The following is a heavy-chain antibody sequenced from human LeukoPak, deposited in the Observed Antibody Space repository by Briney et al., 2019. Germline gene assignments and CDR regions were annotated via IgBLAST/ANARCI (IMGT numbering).Heavy chain of an antibody. V-gene: IGHV1-2*02. Sequence: ASVKVSCTASGYTFTGYYMHWVRQAPGQGLEWMGWINPNSGGTNYAQKFQGRVTMTRDTSISTAYMELSRLRYDDTAVYYCARGPAPDCSSTSCQQTGGYYFDYWGQGTLVTVSS. J-gene: IGHJ4*02. CDR1: GYTFTGYY. D-gene: IGHD2-2*01. CDR3: ARGPAPDCSSTSCQQTGGYYFDY. CDR2: INPNSGGT.